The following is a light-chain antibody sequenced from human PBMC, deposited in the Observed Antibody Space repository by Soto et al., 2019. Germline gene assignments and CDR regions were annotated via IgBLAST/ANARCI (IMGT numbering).Light chain of an antibody. CDR1: QTISSW. J-gene: IGKJ1*01. CDR3: QQYNNWPGT. V-gene: IGKV1-5*03. CDR2: KAS. Sequence: DMQITQPPSSLSASVGERVTITCRASQTISSWLAWYQQKPGKAPKLLIYKASTLKSGVPSRFSGSGSGTEFTLTIGSLQSEDCAIYYCQQYNNWPGTFGQGTKVDIK.